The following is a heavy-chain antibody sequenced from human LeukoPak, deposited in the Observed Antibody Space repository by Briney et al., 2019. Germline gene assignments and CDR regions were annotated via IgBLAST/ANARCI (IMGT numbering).Heavy chain of an antibody. CDR1: GFTLNPYA. D-gene: IGHD1-26*01. Sequence: RGALRLSCASSGFTLNPYAMMSVGQAPGKGLEWVSVIGGDGVSRDYSDCVKGRFTIYRDNSKNTLYLQMNSLRVEDTALYFCAKRVGGTPDNWGLGTLVTVSS. V-gene: IGHV3-23*01. J-gene: IGHJ4*02. CDR3: AKRVGGTPDN. CDR2: IGGDGVSR.